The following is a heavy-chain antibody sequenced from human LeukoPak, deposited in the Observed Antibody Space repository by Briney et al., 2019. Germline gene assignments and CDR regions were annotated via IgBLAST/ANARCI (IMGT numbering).Heavy chain of an antibody. CDR2: IVVGSGNT. D-gene: IGHD4-17*01. CDR1: GFTFTSSA. CDR3: AADSDYGDYVYHMDV. V-gene: IGHV1-58*02. Sequence: SVKVSCKASGFTFTSSAMQWVRQARGQRLEWIGWIVVGSGNTNYAQKFQERVTITRDMSTSTAYMELSSLRSEDTAVYYCAADSDYGDYVYHMDVWGKGTTVTVSS. J-gene: IGHJ6*03.